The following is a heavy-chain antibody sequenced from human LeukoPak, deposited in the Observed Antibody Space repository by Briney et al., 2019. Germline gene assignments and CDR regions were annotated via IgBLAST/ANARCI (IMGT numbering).Heavy chain of an antibody. D-gene: IGHD5-12*01. CDR3: ARGYAGGYFDL. CDR2: INSDGSNT. Sequence: GGSLRLSCAASGFTFSSSWMRWVRQGPGKGLVWVSRINSDGSNTAYADSVKGRFTISRDNAKNTLSLQMNSLRAEDTAVYYCARGYAGGYFDLWGRGTLVTVSS. CDR1: GFTFSSSW. V-gene: IGHV3-74*01. J-gene: IGHJ2*01.